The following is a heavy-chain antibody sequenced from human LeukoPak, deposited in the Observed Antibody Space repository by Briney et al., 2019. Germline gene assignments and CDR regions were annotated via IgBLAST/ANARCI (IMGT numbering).Heavy chain of an antibody. D-gene: IGHD2-15*01. V-gene: IGHV3-23*01. CDR3: AKRHCRGGTCYSDSYYLDV. J-gene: IGHJ6*03. CDR1: GFTFSSYS. CDR2: ISATGGST. Sequence: GGSLRLSCAASGFTFSSYSMSWVRQAPGKGLEWVSGISATGGSTYSADSVKGRFTISRDNSKNTLILQMNNLRVEDTALYYCAKRHCRGGTCYSDSYYLDVWGKGTTVTVSS.